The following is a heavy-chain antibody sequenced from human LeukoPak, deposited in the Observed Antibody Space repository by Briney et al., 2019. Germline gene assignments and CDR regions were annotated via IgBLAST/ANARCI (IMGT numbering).Heavy chain of an antibody. CDR2: ISGSGGST. Sequence: AGGSLRLSCAASGFTFSSYAMSWVRQAPGKGLEWVSAISGSGGSTYYADSVKARFTISRDNSKNTLYLQMNSLRAEDTAVCYCAKAFYDSSGYSCLDYWGQGTLVTASS. V-gene: IGHV3-23*01. CDR3: AKAFYDSSGYSCLDY. D-gene: IGHD3-22*01. CDR1: GFTFSSYA. J-gene: IGHJ4*02.